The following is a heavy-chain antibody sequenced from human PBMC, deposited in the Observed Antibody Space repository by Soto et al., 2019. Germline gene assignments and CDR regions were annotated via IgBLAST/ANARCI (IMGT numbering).Heavy chain of an antibody. CDR1: GFTFSSYA. CDR3: AKNPGYYYDSTGYHFDY. D-gene: IGHD3-22*01. V-gene: IGHV3-23*01. J-gene: IGHJ4*02. CDR2: IGGSGIST. Sequence: GSLRLSCAASGFTFSSYAMTWVRQAPGKGLEWVSSIGGSGISTYYADPVKGRFTISRDNSKNTLYLQMNSLRAEDTAVYYCAKNPGYYYDSTGYHFDYWGQGTLVTVSS.